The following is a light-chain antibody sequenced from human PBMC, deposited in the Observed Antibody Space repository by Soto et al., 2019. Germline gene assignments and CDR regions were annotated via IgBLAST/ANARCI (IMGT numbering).Light chain of an antibody. J-gene: IGKJ1*01. CDR1: QSINSF. V-gene: IGKV3-20*01. Sequence: EIVLTQSPGTLSLSPGEGATLYCRASQSINSFLAWYQQRRGQAPRLLIHGASNRATGIPDRFSGSGSGPDFTLTISRLEPEDFAVYYCQQYGGSPRTFGQGTKVDIK. CDR2: GAS. CDR3: QQYGGSPRT.